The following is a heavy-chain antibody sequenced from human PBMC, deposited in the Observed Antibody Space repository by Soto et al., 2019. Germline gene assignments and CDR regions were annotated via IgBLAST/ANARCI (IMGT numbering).Heavy chain of an antibody. D-gene: IGHD5-12*01. CDR2: IYSGGST. V-gene: IGHV3-53*01. CDR1: GFTVSSNY. CDR3: ARDSGYDWDYYYGMDV. Sequence: GGSLRLSCAASGFTVSSNYMSWVRQAPGKGLEWVSVIYSGGSTYYADSVKGRFTISRDNSKNTMYLQMNSLRAEDTAVYYCARDSGYDWDYYYGMDVWGQGTTVTVSS. J-gene: IGHJ6*02.